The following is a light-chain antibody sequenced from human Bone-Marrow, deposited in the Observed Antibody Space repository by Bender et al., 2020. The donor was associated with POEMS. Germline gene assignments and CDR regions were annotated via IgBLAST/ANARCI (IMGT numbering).Light chain of an antibody. CDR1: SSNIGSNT. V-gene: IGLV1-36*01. CDR2: NDD. CDR3: VAWDDSLDGVL. Sequence: QSVVTQPPSLSEAPRQRVTISCSGSSSNIGSNTVNWYQQFPGTAPKLLIYNDDQVPSGIPDRFSASKSDTSASLAITGLQSEDEADYYCVAWDDSLDGVLFGGGTKLTVL. J-gene: IGLJ3*02.